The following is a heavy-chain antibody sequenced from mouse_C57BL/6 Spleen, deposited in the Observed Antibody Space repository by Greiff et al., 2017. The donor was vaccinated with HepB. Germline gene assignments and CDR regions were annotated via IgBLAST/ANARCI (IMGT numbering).Heavy chain of an antibody. D-gene: IGHD2-1*01. V-gene: IGHV14-1*01. Sequence: VQLQQSGAELVRPGASVKLSCTASGFNIKDYYMHWVKQRPEQGLEWIGRIDPEDGDTEYAPKFQGKATMTADTSSNTAYLQLSSLTSEDTAVYYCTPIYYGNDYFDYWGQGTTLTVSS. J-gene: IGHJ2*01. CDR2: IDPEDGDT. CDR1: GFNIKDYY. CDR3: TPIYYGNDYFDY.